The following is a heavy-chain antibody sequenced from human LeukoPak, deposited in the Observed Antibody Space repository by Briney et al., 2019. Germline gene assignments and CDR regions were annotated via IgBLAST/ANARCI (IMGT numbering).Heavy chain of an antibody. J-gene: IGHJ4*02. D-gene: IGHD1-26*01. Sequence: GGSLRLSCAATGFTFSGSAMHWVRQASGKGLEWVGRIRSKANSYATAYAASVKGRFTISRDDSKNTAYLQMNSLKTEDTAVYYCTRHSVGGGSYPFDYWGQGTLVTVSS. V-gene: IGHV3-73*01. CDR3: TRHSVGGGSYPFDY. CDR1: GFTFSGSA. CDR2: IRSKANSYAT.